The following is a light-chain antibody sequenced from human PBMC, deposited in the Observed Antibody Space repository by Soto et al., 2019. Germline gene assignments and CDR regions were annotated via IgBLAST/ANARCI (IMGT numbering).Light chain of an antibody. CDR3: QQRSNGVLT. CDR2: DAS. V-gene: IGKV3-11*01. J-gene: IGKJ4*01. Sequence: EIVLTQSQATLSLSPGGRSTLSCGASQSVSSYLAWYQQKPGQXYRXXIYDASNRATGIPARFSASVSGTAGTLTISSLEPEDVAVYDGQQRSNGVLTFGGGTKVDTK. CDR1: QSVSSY.